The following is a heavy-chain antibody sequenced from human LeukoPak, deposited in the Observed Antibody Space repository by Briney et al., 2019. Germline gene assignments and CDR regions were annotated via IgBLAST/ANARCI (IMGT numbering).Heavy chain of an antibody. CDR1: GGSISSYY. J-gene: IGHJ5*02. Sequence: SETLSLTCTVSGGSISSYYWSWIRQPPGKGLEWIGYIYYSGSTNYNPSLKSRVTISVDTSKNQFSLKLSSVTAADTAVYYCARGRRLITMVRGVPYNWFDPWGQGTLVTVSS. CDR3: ARGRRLITMVRGVPYNWFDP. CDR2: IYYSGST. V-gene: IGHV4-59*12. D-gene: IGHD3-10*01.